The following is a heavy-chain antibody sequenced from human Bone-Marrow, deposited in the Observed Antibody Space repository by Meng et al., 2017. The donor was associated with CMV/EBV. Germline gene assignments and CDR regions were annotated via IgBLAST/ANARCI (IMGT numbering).Heavy chain of an antibody. J-gene: IGHJ4*02. Sequence: GESLKISCAASGFTFSSYGMHWVRQAPGKGLEWVSSISSSSSYIYYADSVKGRFTISRDNAKNSLYLQMNSLRAEDTAVYYCARDNMLALGFDYWGQGTLVTVSS. D-gene: IGHD3-10*02. CDR3: ARDNMLALGFDY. CDR2: ISSSSSYI. CDR1: GFTFSSYG. V-gene: IGHV3-21*01.